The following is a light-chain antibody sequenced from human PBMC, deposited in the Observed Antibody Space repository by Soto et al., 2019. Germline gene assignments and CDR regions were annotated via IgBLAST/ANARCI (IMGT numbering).Light chain of an antibody. Sequence: EVVLTQSPASLSLSPGDRATLSCRADQSVSDYLAWYQRKPGQPPRLLFFDASSRATGDPHRFIAGWSGTDFTLIITSLQPADFAVYYCQQRVNWPPTFGGGTKVEI. CDR2: DAS. CDR1: QSVSDY. V-gene: IGKV3-11*01. CDR3: QQRVNWPPT. J-gene: IGKJ4*01.